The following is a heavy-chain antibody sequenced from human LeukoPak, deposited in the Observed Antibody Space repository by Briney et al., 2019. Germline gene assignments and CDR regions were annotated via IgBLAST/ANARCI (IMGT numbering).Heavy chain of an antibody. J-gene: IGHJ4*02. V-gene: IGHV4-59*01. Sequence: SPSETLSLTCTVSGPSISNFYWSWIRQPPRRGLEWVGSINYSGTTNYNPSLKSRVTMSVDTSKNQVSLKLNSVTAADTAVYYCARDPIHRDDYNAEWGQGVLVSVSS. CDR2: INYSGTT. CDR3: ARDPIHRDDYNAE. CDR1: GPSISNFY. D-gene: IGHD5-24*01.